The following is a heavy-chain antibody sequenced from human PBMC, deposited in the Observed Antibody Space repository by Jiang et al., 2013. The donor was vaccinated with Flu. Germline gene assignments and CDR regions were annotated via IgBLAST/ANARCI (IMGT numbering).Heavy chain of an antibody. CDR1: GDSVSSNSAA. D-gene: IGHD1-1*01. V-gene: IGHV6-1*01. CDR3: ASFSKRASTGTGGKAYFDY. J-gene: IGHJ4*02. CDR2: TYYRSKWYN. Sequence: SQTLSLTCAISGDSVSSNSAAWNWIRQSPSRGLEWLGRTYYRSKWYNDYAVSVKSRITINPDTSKNQFSLQLNSVTPEDTAVYYCASFSKRASTGTGGKAYFDYWGQGTLVTVSS.